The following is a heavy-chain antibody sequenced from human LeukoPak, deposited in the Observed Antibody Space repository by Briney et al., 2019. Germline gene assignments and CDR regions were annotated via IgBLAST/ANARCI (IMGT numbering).Heavy chain of an antibody. CDR1: GGTFSSYA. V-gene: IGHV1-69*05. CDR3: AGRVIEYSSPYPDY. Sequence: SVKVSCKASGGTFSSYAISWVRQAPGQGLEWMGGIIPIFGTANYAQKFQGRVTITTDESTSTAYMELSSLRSEDTAVYYCAGRVIEYSSPYPDYWGQGTLVTVSS. D-gene: IGHD6-6*01. J-gene: IGHJ4*02. CDR2: IIPIFGTA.